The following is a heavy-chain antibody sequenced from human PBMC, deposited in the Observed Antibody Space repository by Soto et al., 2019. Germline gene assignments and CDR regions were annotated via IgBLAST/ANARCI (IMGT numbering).Heavy chain of an antibody. V-gene: IGHV4-34*01. D-gene: IGHD3-10*01. CDR3: ARGSITMVRGVIVNYYYYYMDV. CDR1: GGSFSGYY. CDR2: INHSGST. Sequence: SEILSLTCAVYGGSFSGYYWSWIRQPPGKGLEWIGEINHSGSTNYNPSLKSRVTISVDTSKNQFSLKLSSVTAADTAVYYCARGSITMVRGVIVNYYYYYMDVWGKGTTVTVSS. J-gene: IGHJ6*03.